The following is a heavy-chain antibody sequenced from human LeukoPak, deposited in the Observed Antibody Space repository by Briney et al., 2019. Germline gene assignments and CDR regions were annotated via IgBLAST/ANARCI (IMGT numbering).Heavy chain of an antibody. V-gene: IGHV1-18*01. CDR3: ERGLSTVTPFIDH. CDR1: GYTFTIYD. J-gene: IGHJ5*02. Sequence: ASVTVSCKASGYTFTIYDISWVRQAPGQGLEWMGWITAYNGHTEYAQNFQGRVTMTTDTSTSTTYMEVRSLRSDEPARDYFERGLSTVTPFIDHWGQGTLVTVSS. CDR2: ITAYNGHT. D-gene: IGHD4-17*01.